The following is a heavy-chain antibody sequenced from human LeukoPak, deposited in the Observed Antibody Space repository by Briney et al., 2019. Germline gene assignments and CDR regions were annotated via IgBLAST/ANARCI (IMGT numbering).Heavy chain of an antibody. CDR3: ASWAGGNEPVASFDY. CDR2: IYNGAT. CDR1: GSSFTAYY. J-gene: IGHJ4*02. V-gene: IGHV1-2*02. Sequence: ASVKASGKPTGSSFTAYYIFWMRQAPGQGLECRGGIYNGATKYAQRFQSRVTMTRDTSISTAYMELRRLRSDDTATYYSASWAGGNEPVASFDYWGQGTLFTVSS. D-gene: IGHD1-14*01.